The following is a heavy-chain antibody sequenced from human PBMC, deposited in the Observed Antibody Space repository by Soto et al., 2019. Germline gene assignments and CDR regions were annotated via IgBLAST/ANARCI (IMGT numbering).Heavy chain of an antibody. CDR3: ARESYDFVWGTYWPDS. CDR2: IRVDNGDT. CDR1: SGSFNSYA. J-gene: IGHJ4*02. Sequence: QVHLVQSGTEVRKPGASVTVSCKASSGSFNSYAFSWVRQAPGQGLEWMGRIRVDNGDTNYAQKLQGRLTMTTDTSTITAYMALRSLRSDATAVYYCARESYDFVWGTYWPDSWGQGTLVTVSS. D-gene: IGHD3-16*01. V-gene: IGHV1-18*01.